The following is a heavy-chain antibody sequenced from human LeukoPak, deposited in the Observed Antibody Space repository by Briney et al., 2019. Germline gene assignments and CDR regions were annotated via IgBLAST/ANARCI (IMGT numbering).Heavy chain of an antibody. J-gene: IGHJ5*02. CDR2: IYYSGST. D-gene: IGHD6-13*01. V-gene: IGHV4-59*08. CDR3: ARHSSSWYPWFDP. Sequence: KPSETLSLTCTVSGGSISSYSWSWIRQPPGKGLEWIGYIYYSGSTNYNPSLKSRVTISVDTSKNQFSPKLSSVTAADTAVYYCARHSSSWYPWFDPWGQGTLVTVSS. CDR1: GGSISSYS.